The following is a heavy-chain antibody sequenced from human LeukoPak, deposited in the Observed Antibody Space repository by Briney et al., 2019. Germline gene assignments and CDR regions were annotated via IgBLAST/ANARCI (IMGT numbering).Heavy chain of an antibody. CDR1: GGSISSSSYY. V-gene: IGHV4-39*01. CDR2: IYYSGRT. D-gene: IGHD3-9*01. Sequence: SETLSLTCTVSGGSISSSSYYWGWIRQPPGKGLEWIGSIYYSGRTYYNPSLKSRVTISVDTSKNQFSLKLSSVTAADTAVYYCARHGILTGSIRNWFDPWGQGTLVTVSS. J-gene: IGHJ5*02. CDR3: ARHGILTGSIRNWFDP.